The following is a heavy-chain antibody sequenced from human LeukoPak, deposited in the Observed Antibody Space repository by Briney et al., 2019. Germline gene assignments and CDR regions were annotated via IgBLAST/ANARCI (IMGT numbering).Heavy chain of an antibody. CDR1: GFTLSRHW. CDR2: IKQDGSET. J-gene: IGHJ4*02. D-gene: IGHD3-10*01. CDR3: TRLLWFGESRFDY. Sequence: GGSLRLSCAASGFTLSRHWMYWVRQAPGKGLEWVANIKQDGSETFYVDSVKGRFTISRDNAKNSLYLQMNSLRAEDTAVYYCTRLLWFGESRFDYWGQGTLVTVSS. V-gene: IGHV3-7*05.